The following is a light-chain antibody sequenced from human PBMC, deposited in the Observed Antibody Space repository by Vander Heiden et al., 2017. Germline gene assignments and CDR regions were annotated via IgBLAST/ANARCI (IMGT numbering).Light chain of an antibody. CDR3: QKYNSYPWT. CDR2: KAS. Sequence: DIQMMQSPSTLSASVGDTVHITCRAGQSVGFWLAWYQQKPGKAPNLLIYKASSLESGVPSRFSGKGSGTEFTLTISSLQPDDFATYYCQKYNSYPWTFGQGTKLEIK. CDR1: QSVGFW. J-gene: IGKJ1*01. V-gene: IGKV1-5*03.